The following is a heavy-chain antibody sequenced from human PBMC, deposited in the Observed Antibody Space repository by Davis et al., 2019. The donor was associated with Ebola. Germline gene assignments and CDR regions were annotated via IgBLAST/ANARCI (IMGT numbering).Heavy chain of an antibody. Sequence: GESLKISCKGSGYGFTNYWIGWVRQMPGKGLEWMGFIFPDDSDATYSPSFQGQVTFSVDKSIRTAYLHWNSLKASDTAMYYCARRAAVAGSGMDVWGKGTTVTVSS. CDR1: GYGFTNYW. CDR2: IFPDDSDA. D-gene: IGHD6-19*01. J-gene: IGHJ6*04. CDR3: ARRAAVAGSGMDV. V-gene: IGHV5-51*01.